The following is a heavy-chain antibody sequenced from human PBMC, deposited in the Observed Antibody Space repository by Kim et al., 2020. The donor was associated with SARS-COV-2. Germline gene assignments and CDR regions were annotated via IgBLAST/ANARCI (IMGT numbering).Heavy chain of an antibody. D-gene: IGHD5-12*01. V-gene: IGHV4-34*01. CDR1: GDSFSDFQ. J-gene: IGHJ5*02. Sequence: SETLSLTCGVYGDSFSDFQWSWIRQAPGKGLEWIGEIHQSGSAIYNPSLKSRVAVSLDKSNSQFSLKISSVSAADTALYYCARGQDGYNSHHIWFDLWGPGTLVTVSS. CDR3: ARGQDGYNSHHIWFDL. CDR2: IHQSGSA.